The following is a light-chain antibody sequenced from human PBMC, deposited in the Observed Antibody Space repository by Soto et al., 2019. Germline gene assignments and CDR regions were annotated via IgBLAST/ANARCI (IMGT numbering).Light chain of an antibody. V-gene: IGLV2-11*01. CDR3: CSYAGTYTYV. CDR2: DVN. J-gene: IGLJ1*01. CDR1: SSDVGGYNY. Sequence: QSVLTQPRSVSGSPGQSVTISCTVTSSDVGGYNYVSWYQQHPGKAPKLMIYDVNKRPSGVPDRFSGSKSGSTASLTISGLQSEDEADYFYCSYAGTYTYVFGTGTKVTVL.